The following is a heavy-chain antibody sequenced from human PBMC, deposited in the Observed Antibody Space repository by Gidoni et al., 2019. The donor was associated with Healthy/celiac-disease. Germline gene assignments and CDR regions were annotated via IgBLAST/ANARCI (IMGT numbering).Heavy chain of an antibody. Sequence: EVQLVESGGGLVQPGGSLRLSCAASGFTFSSYWMSWVSQAPGKGLEWVANINQDGSEKYYVDSVKGRFTISRDNAKNSLYLQMNSLRAEDTAVYYCARDPYSGSYGGYWGQGTLVTVSS. J-gene: IGHJ4*02. CDR1: GFTFSSYW. CDR2: INQDGSEK. CDR3: ARDPYSGSYGGY. D-gene: IGHD1-26*01. V-gene: IGHV3-7*01.